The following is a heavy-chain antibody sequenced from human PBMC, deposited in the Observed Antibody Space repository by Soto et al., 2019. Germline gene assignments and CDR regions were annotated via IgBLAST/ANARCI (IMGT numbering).Heavy chain of an antibody. V-gene: IGHV3-23*01. CDR2: ISGSGGST. J-gene: IGHJ6*02. Sequence: GGSLRLSCAASGFTFSSYAMSLVRQAPGKGLEWVSAISGSGGSTYYADSVKGRFTISRDNSKNTLYLQMNSLRAEDTAVYYCAKDGYYDFWSGSMNYYYYYGMDVWGQGTTVTVSS. CDR3: AKDGYYDFWSGSMNYYYYYGMDV. D-gene: IGHD3-3*01. CDR1: GFTFSSYA.